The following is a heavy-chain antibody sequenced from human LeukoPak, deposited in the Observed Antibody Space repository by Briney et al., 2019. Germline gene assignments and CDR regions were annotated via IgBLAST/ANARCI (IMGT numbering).Heavy chain of an antibody. D-gene: IGHD3-22*01. Sequence: GGSLRLSCAASGFTFNIYAMSWVRQAPGKGLEGVSTISGNGGSTYYADPVKGRFTISRDNSKNTLYLQMNSLRAEDTAVYYCAKFQDSNSYFSYFQHWGQGTLVTVSS. J-gene: IGHJ1*01. V-gene: IGHV3-23*01. CDR2: ISGNGGST. CDR3: AKFQDSNSYFSYFQH. CDR1: GFTFNIYA.